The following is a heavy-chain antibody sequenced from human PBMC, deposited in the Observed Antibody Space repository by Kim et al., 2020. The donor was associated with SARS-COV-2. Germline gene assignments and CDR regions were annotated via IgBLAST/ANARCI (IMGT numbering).Heavy chain of an antibody. V-gene: IGHV3-21*01. J-gene: IGHJ4*02. Sequence: GGSLRLSCAASGFTFSSYSMNWVRQAPGKGLEWVSSISSSSSYIYYADSVKGRFTISRDNAKNSLYLQMNSLRAEDTAVYYCARGLCSSTSCPGDYWGQGTLVTVSS. D-gene: IGHD2-2*01. CDR3: ARGLCSSTSCPGDY. CDR2: ISSSSSYI. CDR1: GFTFSSYS.